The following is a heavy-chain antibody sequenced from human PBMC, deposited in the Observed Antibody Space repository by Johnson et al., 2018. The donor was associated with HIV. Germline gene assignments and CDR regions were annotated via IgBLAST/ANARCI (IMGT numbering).Heavy chain of an antibody. Sequence: QVQLVESGGGVVQPGGSLRLSCAASGFTFSSFGMHWVRQAPGKWLEWVAFIRYDGSTKYYVDSVKGRFTVSRDKSKNTVFLQMDSLRAEDTAVYYCAREKSVWGASDAFDVWGLGTMVTVSS. V-gene: IGHV3-30*02. J-gene: IGHJ3*01. CDR2: IRYDGSTK. D-gene: IGHD3-10*02. CDR1: GFTFSSFG. CDR3: AREKSVWGASDAFDV.